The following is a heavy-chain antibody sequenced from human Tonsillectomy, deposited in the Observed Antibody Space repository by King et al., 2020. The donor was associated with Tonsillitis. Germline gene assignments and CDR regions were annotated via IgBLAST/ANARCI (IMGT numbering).Heavy chain of an antibody. CDR1: GFTFSSYG. V-gene: IGHV3-30*02. CDR2: IRYDGSYK. CDR3: AKDRQSLYYYFAMDV. J-gene: IGHJ6*02. Sequence: VQLVESGGGVVQPGGSLRLSCAASGFTFSSYGMHWVRQAPGKGLEWVSFIRYDGSYKYYADSVKGRFTISRDNSKNTLYLQRNSLRPEDTAIYYCAKDRQSLYYYFAMDVWGQGTTVTVS. D-gene: IGHD6-19*01.